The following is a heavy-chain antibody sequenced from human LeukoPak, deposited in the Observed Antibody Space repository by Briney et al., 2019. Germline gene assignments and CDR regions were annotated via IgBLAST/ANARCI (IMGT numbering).Heavy chain of an antibody. CDR3: AREGLGSDYYYYYYMDV. Sequence: ASVKVACKASGYTFTSYDINWVRQATGQGLEWMGGMNPNSGNTGYAQKFQGRVTITRNTSISTAYMDLSSLRSEDTAVYYCAREGLGSDYYYYYYMDVWGKGTTVTVSS. CDR2: MNPNSGNT. CDR1: GYTFTSYD. D-gene: IGHD6-19*01. V-gene: IGHV1-8*03. J-gene: IGHJ6*03.